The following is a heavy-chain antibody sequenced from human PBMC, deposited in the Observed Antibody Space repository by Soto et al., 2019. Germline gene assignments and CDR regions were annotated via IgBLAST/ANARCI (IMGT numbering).Heavy chain of an antibody. J-gene: IGHJ4*02. Sequence: ASVKVSCKASGGTFSSYAISGVRQAPGQGLEWMGGIIPIFGTANYAQKFQGRVTITADESTSTAYMELSSLRSEDTAVYYCASPAAADGPFDYWGQGTLVTVSS. CDR1: GGTFSSYA. D-gene: IGHD6-13*01. CDR2: IIPIFGTA. V-gene: IGHV1-69*13. CDR3: ASPAAADGPFDY.